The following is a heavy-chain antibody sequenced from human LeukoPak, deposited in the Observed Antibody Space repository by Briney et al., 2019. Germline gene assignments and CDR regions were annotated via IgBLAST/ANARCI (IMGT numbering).Heavy chain of an antibody. CDR1: GCTISDSY. CDR3: ASSFYYDSRDY. Sequence: AETLCLTCGASGCTISDSYMSSWRHHPPRKVVGCFWEVNLQGSTNYNPSLKSRVAISVDKSENHISLKLTSVTAADTAVYYCASSFYYDSRDYWGQGTLVTVSS. D-gene: IGHD3-22*01. CDR2: VNLQGST. J-gene: IGHJ4*02. V-gene: IGHV4-4*02.